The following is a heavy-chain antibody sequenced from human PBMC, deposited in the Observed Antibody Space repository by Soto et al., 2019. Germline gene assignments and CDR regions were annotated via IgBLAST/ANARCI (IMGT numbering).Heavy chain of an antibody. D-gene: IGHD4-17*01. CDR2: ITRGGGST. V-gene: IGHV3-23*01. Sequence: EVQLLESGGGLVQPGGSLRLSCAASGFTFSNFSMTWVRQAPGRGLAWVSTITRGGGSTYYADSVKGRFTISRDNSKNTLYLQMNSLRAEDTAVYYCAKAYGDYYPCVNHWGQGTLVTVSS. CDR1: GFTFSNFS. CDR3: AKAYGDYYPCVNH. J-gene: IGHJ5*02.